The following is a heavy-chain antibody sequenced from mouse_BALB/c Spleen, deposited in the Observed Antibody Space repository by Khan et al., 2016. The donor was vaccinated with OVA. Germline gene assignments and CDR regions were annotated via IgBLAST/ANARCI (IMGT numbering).Heavy chain of an antibody. D-gene: IGHD1-2*01. J-gene: IGHJ3*01. Sequence: VQLQESGAELARPGASVKLSCKASGYTFTDYYINWVKQRTGQGLEWIGEIYPRSGNTYYNEKFKGKATLTADKSSSIAYMQLSSLTSEGSAVYFGARRNYFGYTFAYWGQGTLVTVSA. CDR3: ARRNYFGYTFAY. V-gene: IGHV1-77*01. CDR1: GYTFTDYY. CDR2: IYPRSGNT.